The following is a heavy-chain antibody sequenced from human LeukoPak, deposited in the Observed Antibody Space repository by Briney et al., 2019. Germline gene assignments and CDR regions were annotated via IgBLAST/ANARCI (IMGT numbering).Heavy chain of an antibody. CDR2: ISYDGSNK. D-gene: IGHD6-6*01. V-gene: IGHV3-30*18. J-gene: IGHJ4*02. Sequence: GGSLRLSCAASGFTFSSYGMHWVRQAPGKGLEWVAVISYDGSNKYYADSVKGRFTISRDNSKNTLYLQMNSLRAEDTAVYYCAKDLGSSPEDYWGQGTLVTVSP. CDR1: GFTFSSYG. CDR3: AKDLGSSPEDY.